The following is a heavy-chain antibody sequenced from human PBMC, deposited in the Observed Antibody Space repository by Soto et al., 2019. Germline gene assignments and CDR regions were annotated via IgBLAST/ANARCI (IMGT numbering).Heavy chain of an antibody. Sequence: GASVKVSCKASGYTFTNYAVHWVRQAPGQRLEWMGWINAGNGNTRFSQNLQGRVTITRDTSARTVYMELSSLRSEDTAVYYCARGHPAVVPVASWFYYMDVWGKGTTVTVSS. D-gene: IGHD2-2*01. CDR1: GYTFTNYA. CDR3: ARGHPAVVPVASWFYYMDV. V-gene: IGHV1-3*01. J-gene: IGHJ6*03. CDR2: INAGNGNT.